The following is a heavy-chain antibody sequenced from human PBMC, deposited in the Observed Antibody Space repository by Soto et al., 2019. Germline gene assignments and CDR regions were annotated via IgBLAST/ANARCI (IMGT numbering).Heavy chain of an antibody. CDR1: GGTISSYY. Sequence: EPLSVTCTVSGGTISSYYWSWIRHPAGKGLEWIGRIYTGGSTNYNPSLKSRVTMSVATSKNQFSLKLSYVTAADTAVYYCERGYVGIYYYYGMDVWGQGTTVTVSS. J-gene: IGHJ6*02. V-gene: IGHV4-4*07. D-gene: IGHD3-10*01. CDR3: ERGYVGIYYYYGMDV. CDR2: IYTGGST.